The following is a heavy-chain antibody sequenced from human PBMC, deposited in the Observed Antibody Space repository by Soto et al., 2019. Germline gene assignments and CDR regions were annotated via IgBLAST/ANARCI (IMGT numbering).Heavy chain of an antibody. D-gene: IGHD6-19*01. CDR2: IYYSGST. CDR3: ASHYRRRGWEWATEPLYDY. J-gene: IGHJ4*02. V-gene: IGHV4-59*01. CDR1: GGSISSYY. Sequence: PSETLSLTCTVSGGSISSYYWSWIRQPPGKGLEWIGYIYYSGSTNYNPSLKSRVTISVDTSKNQFSLKLSSVTAADTAVYYCASHYRRRGWEWATEPLYDYWGQETLVTVSS.